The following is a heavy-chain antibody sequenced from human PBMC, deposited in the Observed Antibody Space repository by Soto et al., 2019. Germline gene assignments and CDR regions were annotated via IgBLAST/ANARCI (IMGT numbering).Heavy chain of an antibody. Sequence: ASVKVSCKASGYTFTSYGISWVRQAPGQRLEWMGWISAYNGNTNYAQKFQGRVTMTTDTSTSTVYMELRSLRSDDTAVHFCARVAQASAFDFWGQGTMVTVSS. CDR3: ARVAQASAFDF. V-gene: IGHV1-18*01. J-gene: IGHJ3*01. CDR1: GYTFTSYG. CDR2: ISAYNGNT.